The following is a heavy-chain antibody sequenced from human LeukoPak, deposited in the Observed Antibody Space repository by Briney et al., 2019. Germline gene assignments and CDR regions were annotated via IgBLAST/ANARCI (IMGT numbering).Heavy chain of an antibody. V-gene: IGHV3-66*01. CDR2: IYGGGST. CDR1: GFTVSSNY. J-gene: IGHJ2*01. CDR3: AREGKEPCSGYFDL. Sequence: GGSLRLSCAASGFTVSSNYMSWVRQAPGKGLEWVSVIYGGGSTFHADSVQGRFAISRDNSKNMLYLHMNTLRVEDTAVYYCAREGKEPCSGYFDLWGSGTVVTVSS. D-gene: IGHD2-15*01.